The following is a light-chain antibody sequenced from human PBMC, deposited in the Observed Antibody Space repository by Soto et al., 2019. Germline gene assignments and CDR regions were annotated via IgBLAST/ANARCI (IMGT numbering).Light chain of an antibody. V-gene: IGKV3-20*01. Sequence: EIVLTQSPVTLSLSPGERATLSCRASRSVSNNHLAWYQQQPGQAPRLLIYGASSRATGSPDRFSGSGSGTDFSLTISRLEPEDFAVYYCQQYDSSITFGQGTRLEIK. CDR2: GAS. J-gene: IGKJ5*01. CDR1: RSVSNNH. CDR3: QQYDSSIT.